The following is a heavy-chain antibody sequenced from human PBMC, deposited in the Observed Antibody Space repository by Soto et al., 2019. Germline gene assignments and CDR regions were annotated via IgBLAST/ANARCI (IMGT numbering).Heavy chain of an antibody. Sequence: PVGSLRLSGAASGFTFSSYAMSWVRQAPGKGLEWVSAISGSGGSTYYADSVKGRFTISRDNSKNTLYPQMNSLRAEDTAVYYCAKGKYSSSNYYGMDVWGQGTTVTVSS. D-gene: IGHD6-6*01. CDR2: ISGSGGST. CDR3: AKGKYSSSNYYGMDV. CDR1: GFTFSSYA. J-gene: IGHJ6*02. V-gene: IGHV3-23*01.